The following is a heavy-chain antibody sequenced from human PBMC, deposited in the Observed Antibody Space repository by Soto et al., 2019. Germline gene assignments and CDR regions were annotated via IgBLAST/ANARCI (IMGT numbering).Heavy chain of an antibody. J-gene: IGHJ6*03. CDR2: IYYSGST. CDR1: GGSISSGGYY. V-gene: IGHV4-31*03. Sequence: SETLSLTCTVSGGSISSGGYYWSWIRQHPGKGLEWIGYIYYSGSTYYNPSLKSRVTISVDTSKNQFSLKLSSVTAADTAVYYCARVVAGSYVYYYYYMDVWGKGTTVTVS. D-gene: IGHD3-10*01. CDR3: ARVVAGSYVYYYYYMDV.